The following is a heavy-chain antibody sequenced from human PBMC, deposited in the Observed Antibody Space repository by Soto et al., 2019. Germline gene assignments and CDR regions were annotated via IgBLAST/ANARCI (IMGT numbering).Heavy chain of an antibody. CDR1: GYTFRTNG. CDR2: INPYNDNT. Sequence: QIQLVQSGAEVTKPGASVKLSCKASGYTFRTNGITWVRQAHGQGLEWMGWINPYNDNTNYAKKLQDRIIMTANTTTSTSYMELRRLRSDGTAVYYCARVGRVDIVTGSLDFWGQGTLVTVSS. V-gene: IGHV1-18*01. CDR3: ARVGRVDIVTGSLDF. J-gene: IGHJ4*02. D-gene: IGHD3-9*01.